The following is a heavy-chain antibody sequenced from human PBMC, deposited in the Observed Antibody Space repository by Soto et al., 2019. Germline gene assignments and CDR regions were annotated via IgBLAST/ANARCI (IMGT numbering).Heavy chain of an antibody. J-gene: IGHJ3*02. CDR1: GFTFSRYA. V-gene: IGHV3-30-3*01. CDR2: ISYDGSNK. Sequence: VQLVESGGGVVQPGRSLRLSSASSGFTFSRYAMHWVRQAPGKGLEWVAVISYDGSNKYYADSVKGRFTISRDNSKNTLYLQMNSLRAEDTAVYYCARESSRIYYYDSRGYFWSAFDIWGQGTMVTVSS. CDR3: ARESSRIYYYDSRGYFWSAFDI. D-gene: IGHD3-22*01.